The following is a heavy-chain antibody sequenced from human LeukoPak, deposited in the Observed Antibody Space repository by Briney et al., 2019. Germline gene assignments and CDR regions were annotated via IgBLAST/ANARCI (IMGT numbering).Heavy chain of an antibody. J-gene: IGHJ5*02. D-gene: IGHD1-26*01. Sequence: SETLSLTCSVSGYSISSGYYWGWIRQPPGKGLEWIGSFYHGGSTYYNPSLKSRVTISVDTSKNQFSLKLISVTAADTAVYYCARDGSRWFDPWGQGTLSPSPQ. V-gene: IGHV4-38-2*02. CDR1: GYSISSGYY. CDR2: FYHGGST. CDR3: ARDGSRWFDP.